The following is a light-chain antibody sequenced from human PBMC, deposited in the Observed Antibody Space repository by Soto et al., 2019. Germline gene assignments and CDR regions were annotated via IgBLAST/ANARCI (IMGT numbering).Light chain of an antibody. CDR1: TSDVGGYNY. Sequence: QSVLAQPASVSGSPGQSINISCTGTTSDVGGYNYVSWYQQHPGKAPKLMIYEVSNRPSGVSNRFSGSKSDNTASLTIFGLQAEDEADYCCSSYTSSSALVFGGGTKVTVL. J-gene: IGLJ3*02. V-gene: IGLV2-14*01. CDR3: SSYTSSSALV. CDR2: EVS.